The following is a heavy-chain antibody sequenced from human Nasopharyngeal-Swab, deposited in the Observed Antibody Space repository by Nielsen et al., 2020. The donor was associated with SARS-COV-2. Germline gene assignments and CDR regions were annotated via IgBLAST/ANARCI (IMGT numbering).Heavy chain of an antibody. CDR2: ISGSGNTT. D-gene: IGHD2-21*01. CDR1: GFTFSSYA. J-gene: IGHJ6*02. CDR3: AKAPYLRGLDV. V-gene: IGHV3-23*01. Sequence: GASLKISCSASGFTFSSYAMSWVRQAPGKGLEWVPIISGSGNTTYYADSVKDRFTISRDNSKNTLYLQTNSLRVEDTAVYYCAKAPYLRGLDVWGQGTTVTVSS.